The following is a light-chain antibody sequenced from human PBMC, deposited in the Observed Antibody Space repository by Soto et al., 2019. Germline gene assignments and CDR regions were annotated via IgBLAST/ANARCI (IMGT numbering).Light chain of an antibody. CDR2: EVS. J-gene: IGLJ2*01. Sequence: QSVLTQPPSASGSPGQSVTISCTGTSSDVGGYNYVSWYQQHPGKAPKLMIYEVSKRPSGVPDRFSGSKSGNTASLTVSGLQAEDEADYYCSSYAGRTVFGGGTKVTVL. CDR1: SSDVGGYNY. V-gene: IGLV2-8*01. CDR3: SSYAGRTV.